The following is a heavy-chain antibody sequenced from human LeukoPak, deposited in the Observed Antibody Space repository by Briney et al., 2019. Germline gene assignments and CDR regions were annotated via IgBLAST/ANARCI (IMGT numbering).Heavy chain of an antibody. CDR2: IRYDGSNK. J-gene: IGHJ3*02. CDR3: ASPYGYCSSTSCLKDPGDNDAFDI. Sequence: PGGSLRLSCEASEFTFSNYSMSWVRQAPGKGLEWVAFIRYDGSNKYYADSVKGRFTISRDNSKNTLYLQMNSLRAEDTAVYYCASPYGYCSSTSCLKDPGDNDAFDIWGQGTMVTVSS. D-gene: IGHD2-2*01. CDR1: EFTFSNYS. V-gene: IGHV3-30*02.